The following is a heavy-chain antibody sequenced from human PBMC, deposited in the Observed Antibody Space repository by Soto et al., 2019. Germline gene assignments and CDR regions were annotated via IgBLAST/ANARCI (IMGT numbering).Heavy chain of an antibody. Sequence: SSETLSLTCSVSGGSISDYYWSWIRQSPEKGLEYIAYSSYGGITNLNGALNGRVTMSIDTSKNQFSLQLNSVTPEDTAVYYCARGSYYSGWVWGQGTLVTVSS. CDR3: ARGSYYSGWV. D-gene: IGHD6-19*01. J-gene: IGHJ4*02. V-gene: IGHV4-59*12. CDR1: GGSISDYY. CDR2: SSYGGIT.